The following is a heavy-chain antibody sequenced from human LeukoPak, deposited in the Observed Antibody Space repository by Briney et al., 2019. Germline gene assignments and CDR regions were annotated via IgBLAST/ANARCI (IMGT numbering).Heavy chain of an antibody. D-gene: IGHD6-13*01. CDR3: AKAVGYSSSYLGY. CDR2: IRFDGRNI. V-gene: IGHV3-30*02. CDR1: GFTFSSYG. J-gene: IGHJ4*02. Sequence: GGSLRLSCAASGFTFSSYGMHWVRQAPGKGLEWVAFIRFDGRNIYYADSVKGRFTISRDHSKNTLYLQMNSLRAEDTAVYYCAKAVGYSSSYLGYWGQGTLVTVSS.